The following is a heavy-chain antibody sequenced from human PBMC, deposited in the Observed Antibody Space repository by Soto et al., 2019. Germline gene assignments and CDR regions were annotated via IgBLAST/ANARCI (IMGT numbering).Heavy chain of an antibody. CDR3: ARGRGSGITGIRVVGYYYRRDG. CDR1: GGSFSGYY. D-gene: IGHD1-20*01. Sequence: SETLCLTCAVYGGSFSGYYWSWIRQPPGKGLEWIGEINHSGSTNYNPSLKSRVTISVDTSKNQFSLKLSSVTAADTAVYYCARGRGSGITGIRVVGYYYRRDGWGQGNTVT. CDR2: INHSGST. V-gene: IGHV4-34*01. J-gene: IGHJ6*02.